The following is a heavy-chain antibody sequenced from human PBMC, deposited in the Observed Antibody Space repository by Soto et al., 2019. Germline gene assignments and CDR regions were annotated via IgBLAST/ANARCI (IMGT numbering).Heavy chain of an antibody. CDR1: GGSINGFY. CDR3: ARWTYCGGDCYWLDF. Sequence: SETLSLTCTVSGGSINGFYWGWIRQPPGKGLEWIGNIYYSGSANYDPSLRSRVTISLNTSKNQFSLNLNSVTAADTAIYYCARWTYCGGDCYWLDFWGQGTLVTVSS. CDR2: IYYSGSA. J-gene: IGHJ4*02. D-gene: IGHD2-21*02. V-gene: IGHV4-59*01.